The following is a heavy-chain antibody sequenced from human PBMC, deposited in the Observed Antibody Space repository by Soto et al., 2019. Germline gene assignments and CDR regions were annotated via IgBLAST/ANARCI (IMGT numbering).Heavy chain of an antibody. J-gene: IGHJ3*02. V-gene: IGHV1-2*04. CDR2: INPNSGGT. CDR3: ASEDSSGWYGDSFDI. D-gene: IGHD6-19*01. Sequence: ASVKVSCKASGYTFTGYYMHWVRQAPGQGLEWMGWINPNSGGTNYAQKFQGWVTMTRDTSFSTAYMELSRLRSDDTAVYYCASEDSSGWYGDSFDIWGQGTMVTVSS. CDR1: GYTFTGYY.